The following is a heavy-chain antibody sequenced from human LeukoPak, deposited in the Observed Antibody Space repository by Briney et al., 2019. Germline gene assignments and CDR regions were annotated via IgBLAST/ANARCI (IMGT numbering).Heavy chain of an antibody. CDR1: GFIFSSYS. CDR2: ITGSGGNT. CDR3: ARDRGAAAGFDY. D-gene: IGHD6-13*01. V-gene: IGHV3-23*01. Sequence: PGGSLRLSCAASGFIFSSYSMSWVRQAPGMGLEWVSVITGSGGNTYYADSVKGRFTISKDNSKNTVYLQMSSQRVDDTAVYYCARDRGAAAGFDYWGQGTLVTVSS. J-gene: IGHJ4*02.